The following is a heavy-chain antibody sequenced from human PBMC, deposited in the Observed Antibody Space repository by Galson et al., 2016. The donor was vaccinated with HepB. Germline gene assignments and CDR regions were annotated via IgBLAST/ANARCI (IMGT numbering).Heavy chain of an antibody. Sequence: SETLSLTCAVSGGSISSAKWWNWVRQPPGKGLEWIGEIYHSGSTNYNPSLKSRVTISVDKSKNQFSLELNSVTAADTAEYYCARVNSRGYSGYELRDYYGMDVWGQGTTVTVSS. CDR3: ARVNSRGYSGYELRDYYGMDV. CDR2: IYHSGST. D-gene: IGHD5-12*01. CDR1: GGSISSAKW. J-gene: IGHJ6*02. V-gene: IGHV4-4*02.